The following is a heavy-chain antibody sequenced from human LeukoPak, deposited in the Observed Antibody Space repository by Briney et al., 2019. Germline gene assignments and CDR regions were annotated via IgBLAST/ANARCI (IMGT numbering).Heavy chain of an antibody. V-gene: IGHV1-18*01. Sequence: ASVKVSCKASGYTFTTYGISWVRQAPGQGLEWIGWISANNDNTNYAQRVQGRVTVTKDTSTSTAYMELSSLRSEDTAVYYCARGPTLIAVAGTNWFDPWGQGTLVTVSS. CDR1: GYTFTTYG. J-gene: IGHJ5*02. CDR2: ISANNDNT. D-gene: IGHD6-19*01. CDR3: ARGPTLIAVAGTNWFDP.